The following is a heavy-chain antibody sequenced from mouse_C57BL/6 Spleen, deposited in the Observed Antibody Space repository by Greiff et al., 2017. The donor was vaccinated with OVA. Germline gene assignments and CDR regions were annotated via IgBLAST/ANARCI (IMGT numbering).Heavy chain of an antibody. CDR3: ERYGGKCLGDAMGY. J-gene: IGHJ4*01. CDR2: IHPNSGST. CDR1: GYTFTSYW. D-gene: IGHD1-1*02. V-gene: IGHV1-64*01. Sequence: VQLQQPGAELVKPGASVKLSCKASGYTFTSYWMHWVKQRPGQGLDWIGMIHPNSGSTHYNEKFKSKATLTVDKSSSTAYMQLSSLTSEDSAVYDCERYGGKCLGDAMGYWGQGTSVTVSS.